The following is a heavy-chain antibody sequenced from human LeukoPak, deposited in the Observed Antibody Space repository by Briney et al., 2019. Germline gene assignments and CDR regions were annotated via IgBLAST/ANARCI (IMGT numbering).Heavy chain of an antibody. D-gene: IGHD4-17*01. CDR3: ARVSRTTVTTSWFDP. CDR2: ISSSSSYI. J-gene: IGHJ5*02. Sequence: GGSLRLSCAASGFTFSSYSMNWVRQAPGKGLEWVSSISSSSSYIYYADSVKGRFTISRDNAKNSLYLQMNSLRAEDTAVYYCARVSRTTVTTSWFDPWGQGTLVTVSS. V-gene: IGHV3-21*01. CDR1: GFTFSSYS.